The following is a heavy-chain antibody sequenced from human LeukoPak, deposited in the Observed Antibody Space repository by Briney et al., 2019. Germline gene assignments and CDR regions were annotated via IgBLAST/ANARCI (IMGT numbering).Heavy chain of an antibody. CDR2: MNPNSGNT. CDR1: GYTFTSYD. Sequence: ASVKVSCKASGYTFTSYDINWVRQATGQGLEWMGWMNPNSGNTGYAQKFQGRVTITRNTSISTAYMELSSLRSEDTAVYYCARSQSHPLNDYGDYWGQGTLVTVSS. J-gene: IGHJ4*02. D-gene: IGHD4-17*01. V-gene: IGHV1-8*03. CDR3: ARSQSHPLNDYGDY.